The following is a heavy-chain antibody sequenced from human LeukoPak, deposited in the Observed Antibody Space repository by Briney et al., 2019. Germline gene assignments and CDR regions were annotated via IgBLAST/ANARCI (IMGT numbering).Heavy chain of an antibody. CDR3: ARDIAVADAFDH. Sequence: ASVTVSCKSSGYTFIRYYIHGVRQAPGQGLECMGIINPSGGSTSYAQKFQGRVTMTRDMSASTIYMELSSLRSEDTAVYYCARDIAVADAFDHWGQGTLVTVSS. CDR2: INPSGGST. J-gene: IGHJ4*02. V-gene: IGHV1-46*01. CDR1: GYTFIRYY. D-gene: IGHD6-19*01.